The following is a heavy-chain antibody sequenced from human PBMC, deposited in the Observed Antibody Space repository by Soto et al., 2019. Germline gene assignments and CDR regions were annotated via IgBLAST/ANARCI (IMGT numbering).Heavy chain of an antibody. Sequence: TLSLTCTVSGGSISSGGYYWSWIRQHPGKGLEWIGYIYYSGSTYYNPSLKSRVTISVDTSKNQFSLKLSSVTAADTAVYYCARTNMWELAPMYYFDYWGQGTLVTVSS. V-gene: IGHV4-31*03. D-gene: IGHD1-26*01. CDR3: ARTNMWELAPMYYFDY. CDR2: IYYSGST. CDR1: GGSISSGGYY. J-gene: IGHJ4*02.